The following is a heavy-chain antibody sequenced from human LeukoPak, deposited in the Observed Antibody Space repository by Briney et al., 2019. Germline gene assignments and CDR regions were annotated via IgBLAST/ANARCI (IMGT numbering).Heavy chain of an antibody. D-gene: IGHD6-19*01. CDR3: ARAVSGRFDY. CDR1: GGSMSPYH. V-gene: IGHV4-59*08. J-gene: IGHJ4*02. CDR2: IYYSGST. Sequence: PSETLSLTCTVYGGSMSPYHWVWIRQPPGKGLEWTGYIYYSGSTNYNPSLKSRVTISVDTSKNQFSLKLSSVTAADTAIYYCARAVSGRFDYWGQGTLVTVSS.